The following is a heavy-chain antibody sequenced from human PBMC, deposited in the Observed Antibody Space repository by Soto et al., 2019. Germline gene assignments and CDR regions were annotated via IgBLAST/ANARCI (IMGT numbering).Heavy chain of an antibody. V-gene: IGHV3-21*01. J-gene: IGHJ6*02. D-gene: IGHD3-10*01. Sequence: EVQLVESGGGLVKPGGSLRLSCAASGFTFSSYSMNWVRQAPGKGLEWVSSISSSSSYIYYADSVKGRFTISRDNAKNSLYLQMNSLRAEDTAVYYCARDLRGEDYYGMDVWGQGTTVTDSS. CDR2: ISSSSSYI. CDR1: GFTFSSYS. CDR3: ARDLRGEDYYGMDV.